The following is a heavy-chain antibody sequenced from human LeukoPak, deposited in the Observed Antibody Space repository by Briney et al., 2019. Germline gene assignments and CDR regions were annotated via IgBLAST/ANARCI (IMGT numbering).Heavy chain of an antibody. CDR1: GFTFSSYA. CDR2: IKYDGSET. CDR3: AKDQGKYSSSWYDY. Sequence: HTGGSLRLSCAASGFTFSSYAMSWVRQAPGKGLEWVANIKYDGSETYYVDSVKGRFTISRDNSKNTLYLQMNSLRAEDTAVYYCAKDQGKYSSSWYDYWGQGTTVTVSS. D-gene: IGHD6-13*01. V-gene: IGHV3-7*03. J-gene: IGHJ4*03.